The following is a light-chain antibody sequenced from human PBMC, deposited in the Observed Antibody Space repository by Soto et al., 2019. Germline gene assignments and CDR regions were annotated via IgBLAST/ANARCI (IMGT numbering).Light chain of an antibody. J-gene: IGLJ2*01. CDR3: SSFTGSSTVL. CDR2: EVT. V-gene: IGLV2-14*01. Sequence: QSVLTQPASVSGSLGQSITISCTGTSSDVGGYNYVSWYQHHPGKDPKVVIFEVTKRPSGVSSRFSGSKSGNTASLTVSGLQAEDEGDYYCSSFTGSSTVLFGGGTKLTVL. CDR1: SSDVGGYNY.